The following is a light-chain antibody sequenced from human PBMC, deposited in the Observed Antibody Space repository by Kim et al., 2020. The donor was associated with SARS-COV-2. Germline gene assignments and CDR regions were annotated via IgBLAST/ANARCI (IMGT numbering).Light chain of an antibody. Sequence: PGERATLSCRASQNIGGALAWYQQKPGQAPRLLIYDASTRATGVPARFSGSRSGTEFILTISSLQPDDFAVYYCQQYDNWPPNTFGQGTKLEI. V-gene: IGKV3-15*01. CDR2: DAS. J-gene: IGKJ2*01. CDR1: QNIGGA. CDR3: QQYDNWPPNT.